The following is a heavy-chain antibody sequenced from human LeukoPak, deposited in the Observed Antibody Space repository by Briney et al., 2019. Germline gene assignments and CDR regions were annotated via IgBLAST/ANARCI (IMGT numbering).Heavy chain of an antibody. CDR3: AKSSAGQYYYYGMDV. CDR2: ISYDGSNK. V-gene: IGHV3-30*18. J-gene: IGHJ6*02. CDR1: GFTFSSYS. D-gene: IGHD6-13*01. Sequence: GGSLRLSCAASGFTFSSYSMNWVRQAPGKGLEWVAVISYDGSNKYYADSVKGRFTISRDNSKNTLYLQMNSLRAEDTAVYYCAKSSAGQYYYYGMDVWGQGTTVTVSS.